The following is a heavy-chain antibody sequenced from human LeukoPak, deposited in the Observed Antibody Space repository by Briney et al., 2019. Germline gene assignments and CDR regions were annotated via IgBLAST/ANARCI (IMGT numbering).Heavy chain of an antibody. Sequence: GGSLRLSCAGSGFTFSSYGMNWVRQAPGKVLEWVSYISSSSSIIYYAESLKGRFTISRDNAENSLYLQVNSLRAEDTAVYYCARDLITTITFDSWGQGTLVTVSS. D-gene: IGHD5-24*01. CDR2: ISSSSSII. CDR1: GFTFSSYG. V-gene: IGHV3-48*01. CDR3: ARDLITTITFDS. J-gene: IGHJ4*02.